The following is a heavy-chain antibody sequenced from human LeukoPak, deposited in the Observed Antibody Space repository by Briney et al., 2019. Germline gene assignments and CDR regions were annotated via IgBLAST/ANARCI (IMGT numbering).Heavy chain of an antibody. CDR3: ARDAVPQQWLVRYFDY. J-gene: IGHJ4*02. V-gene: IGHV1-18*01. D-gene: IGHD6-19*01. CDR2: ISAYNGNT. Sequence: ASVKVSWKASGYTFTSYGISWVRQAPAQGLEWMGWISAYNGNTNYAQKLQGRVTMTTDTSTSTAYMELRSLRSDDTAVYYCARDAVPQQWLVRYFDYWGQGTLVTVSS. CDR1: GYTFTSYG.